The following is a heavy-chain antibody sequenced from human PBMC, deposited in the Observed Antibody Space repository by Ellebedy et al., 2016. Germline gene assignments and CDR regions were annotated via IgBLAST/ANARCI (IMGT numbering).Heavy chain of an antibody. CDR2: IYYSGST. Sequence: SETLSLXXTVSGGSISSYYWSWIRQPPRQGLEWIGYIYYSGSTNYNPSLKSRVTISVDTSKNQFSLKLSSVTAADTAVYYCAAATYYYDSSGFAFDYWGQGTLVTVSS. V-gene: IGHV4-59*01. D-gene: IGHD3-22*01. J-gene: IGHJ4*02. CDR1: GGSISSYY. CDR3: AAATYYYDSSGFAFDY.